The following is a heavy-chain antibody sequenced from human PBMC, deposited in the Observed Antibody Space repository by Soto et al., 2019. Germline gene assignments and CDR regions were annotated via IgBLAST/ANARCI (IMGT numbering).Heavy chain of an antibody. CDR3: ARLGGFYQSLDS. Sequence: TLSLTCTVSGGCISSYYWSWIRQPPGKGLEWIGYIYYTGTTTYNPSIKSRVTISVDSSKNQFSLNLTSVSAADTAVYYCARLGGFYQSLDSWGQGTLVTVSS. V-gene: IGHV4-59*08. CDR2: IYYTGTT. J-gene: IGHJ5*01. CDR1: GGCISSYY. D-gene: IGHD3-22*01.